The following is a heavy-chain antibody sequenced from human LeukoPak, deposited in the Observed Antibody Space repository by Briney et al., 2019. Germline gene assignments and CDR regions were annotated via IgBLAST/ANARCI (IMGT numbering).Heavy chain of an antibody. CDR1: GGSISSYY. Sequence: SETLSLTCTVSGGSISSYYWSWIRQPPGKGLEWIGYIYYSGSTNYNPSLKSRVTISVDTSKNQFSLKLSSVTAADTAVYYCARVNDYGDSKIDFWGQGTLVTVSS. CDR3: ARVNDYGDSKIDF. J-gene: IGHJ4*02. CDR2: IYYSGST. D-gene: IGHD4-17*01. V-gene: IGHV4-59*01.